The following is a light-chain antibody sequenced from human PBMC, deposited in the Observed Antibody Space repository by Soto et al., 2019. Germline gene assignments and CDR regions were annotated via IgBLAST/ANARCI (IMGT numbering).Light chain of an antibody. V-gene: IGLV2-14*01. CDR2: DVS. J-gene: IGLJ1*01. CDR1: SRDVGGSNY. Sequence: QSVLTQPASVSRSPGQSITISCTGTSRDVGGSNYVSWYQQHPGRAPKVMIYDVSSRPSGVSNRFSGSKSGNAASLTISGLQAEDEADYCCSSYTSSSTLDVFGAGTKLTVL. CDR3: SSYTSSSTLDV.